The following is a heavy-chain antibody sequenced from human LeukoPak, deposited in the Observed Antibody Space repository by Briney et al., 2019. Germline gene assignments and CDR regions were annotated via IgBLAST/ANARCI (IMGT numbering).Heavy chain of an antibody. CDR1: GFTFSSYW. D-gene: IGHD6-13*01. CDR3: ARAPSSSWFDP. J-gene: IGHJ5*02. Sequence: AGGSLRLSCAASGFTFSSYWMSWVRQAPGKGLEWVANIKQDGSEEYYVDSVKGRFTISRDNAKNSLYLQMNSLRAEDTAVYYCARAPSSSWFDPWGQGTLVTVSS. CDR2: IKQDGSEE. V-gene: IGHV3-7*01.